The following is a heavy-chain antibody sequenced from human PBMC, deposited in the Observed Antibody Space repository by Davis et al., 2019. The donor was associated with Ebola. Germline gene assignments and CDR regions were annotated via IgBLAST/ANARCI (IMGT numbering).Heavy chain of an antibody. V-gene: IGHV1-18*01. J-gene: IGHJ4*02. CDR2: ISAYNGNT. CDR1: GYTLTELS. CDR3: ARGRAMVRGDHNDY. D-gene: IGHD3-10*01. Sequence: ASVKVSCKVSGYTLTELSMHWVRQAPGQGLEWMGWISAYNGNTNYAQKLQGRVTMTTDTSTSTAYMELRSLRSDDTAVYYCARGRAMVRGDHNDYWGQGTLVTVSS.